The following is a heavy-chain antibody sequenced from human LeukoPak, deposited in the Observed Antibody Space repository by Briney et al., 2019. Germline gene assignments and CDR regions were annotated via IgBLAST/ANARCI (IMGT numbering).Heavy chain of an antibody. CDR2: ISSSSSTI. CDR1: GFTFSSYS. V-gene: IGHV3-48*01. Sequence: GGSLRLSCAASGFTFSSYSMNWVRQAPGKGLEWVSYISSSSSTIYYADSVKGRFTTSRDNAKNSLYLQMNSLRAEDTAVYYCAREAYSTLDYWGQGTLVTVSS. CDR3: AREAYSTLDY. J-gene: IGHJ4*02. D-gene: IGHD6-13*01.